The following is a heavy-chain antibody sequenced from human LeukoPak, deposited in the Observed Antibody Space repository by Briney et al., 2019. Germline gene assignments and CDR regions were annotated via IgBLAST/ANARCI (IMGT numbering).Heavy chain of an antibody. J-gene: IGHJ4*02. CDR2: ISSRSDTI. V-gene: IGHV3-48*04. CDR3: ARRYTWSYYDY. CDR1: GFTFSSYS. D-gene: IGHD1-20*01. Sequence: GGSLRLSCAASGFTFSSYSMNWVRQAPGKGLEWVSCISSRSDTINYADSVRGRFTVSRDNAKNSLYLQMNSLSVEGTAVYYCARRYTWSYYDYWGQGSLVTVSS.